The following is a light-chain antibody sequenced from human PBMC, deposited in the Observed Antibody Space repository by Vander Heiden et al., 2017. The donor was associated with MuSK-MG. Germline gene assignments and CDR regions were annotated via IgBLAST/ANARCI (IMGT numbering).Light chain of an antibody. CDR1: QSVSSY. Sequence: DIVLTQSPDTLSLSPGERATLSCRASQSVSSYLAWYQQKPGQAPRLLIYDASNRATGIPARFSGSGSGTDFTLTISSLEPEDCAVYYCQQRSNWGGTFGPGTKVDIK. CDR3: QQRSNWGGT. J-gene: IGKJ3*01. V-gene: IGKV3-11*01. CDR2: DAS.